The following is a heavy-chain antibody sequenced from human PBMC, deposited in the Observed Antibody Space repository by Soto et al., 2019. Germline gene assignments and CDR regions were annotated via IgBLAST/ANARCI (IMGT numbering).Heavy chain of an antibody. D-gene: IGHD6-19*01. Sequence: SSETLSLTCAVFGGSFSGFYWSWIRKPPGKGLEWIGEINHSGSSNYNPSLKSRVTISVDTSKNQFSLRLSSVTAADTAVYYCARGGSPYYYYYMDVWGKGTTVTVSS. J-gene: IGHJ6*03. CDR1: GGSFSGFY. V-gene: IGHV4-34*01. CDR2: INHSGSS. CDR3: ARGGSPYYYYYMDV.